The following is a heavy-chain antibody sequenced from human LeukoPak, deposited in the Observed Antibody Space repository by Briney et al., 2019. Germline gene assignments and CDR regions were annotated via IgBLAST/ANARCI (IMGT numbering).Heavy chain of an antibody. CDR2: ISSSSSYI. CDR3: ARDLPLYCSGGSCYSFDY. J-gene: IGHJ4*02. V-gene: IGHV3-21*01. D-gene: IGHD2-15*01. CDR1: GFTFSSYS. Sequence: GGSLRLSCAASGFTFSSYSMNWVRQAPGKGLEWVSSISSSSSYIYYADSVKGRFTISRDNAKNSLYLQMNSLRAEDTAVYYCARDLPLYCSGGSCYSFDYWGQGTLVTVSS.